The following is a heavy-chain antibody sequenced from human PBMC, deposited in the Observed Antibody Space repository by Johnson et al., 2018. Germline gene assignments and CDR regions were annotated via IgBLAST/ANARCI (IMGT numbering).Heavy chain of an antibody. J-gene: IGHJ6*03. V-gene: IGHV4-59*12. CDR1: DGSISGYY. CDR3: ARLGNNDPPYYYYIDS. Sequence: QVQLQESGPGLVKPSETLSLSCTVSDGSISGYYWSWIRQPPGQGLEWIGYIHYTGITRCNPSLASRISMSVETSTNQFSLNLNSVPAADPAMYFWARLGNNDPPYYYYIDSWGKGTTVTVSS. CDR2: IHYTGIT. D-gene: IGHD4-23*01.